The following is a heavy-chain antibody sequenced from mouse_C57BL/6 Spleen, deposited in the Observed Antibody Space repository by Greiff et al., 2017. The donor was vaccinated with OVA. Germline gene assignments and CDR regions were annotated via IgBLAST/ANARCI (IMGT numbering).Heavy chain of an antibody. J-gene: IGHJ4*01. CDR3: AMGYGRAMDY. D-gene: IGHD2-10*02. CDR1: GYTFTSYW. Sequence: QVHVKQPGAELVKPGASVKLSCKASGYTFTSYWMHWVKQRPGQGLEWIGMIHPNSGSTNYNEKFKSKATLTVDKSSNTAYMQLSSLTSEDSAVDNCAMGYGRAMDYWGQGTSVTVSS. V-gene: IGHV1-64*01. CDR2: IHPNSGST.